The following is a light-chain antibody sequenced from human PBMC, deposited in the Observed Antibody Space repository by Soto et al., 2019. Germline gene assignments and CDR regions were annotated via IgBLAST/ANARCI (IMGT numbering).Light chain of an antibody. CDR3: QQYVRSPWT. CDR1: QSVSSSY. V-gene: IGKV3-20*01. J-gene: IGKJ1*01. Sequence: EIVLTQSPGTLSLSPGERATLSCRASQSVSSSYLAWYQQKGGQAPSLLIYGASSSATGITDRFSGSGSGTGVALTSSRLETEDVSGYYCQQYVRSPWTCGGGTKVEIK. CDR2: GAS.